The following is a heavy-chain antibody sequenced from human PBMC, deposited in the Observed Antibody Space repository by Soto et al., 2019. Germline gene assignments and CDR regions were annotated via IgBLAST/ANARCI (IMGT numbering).Heavy chain of an antibody. CDR2: IYSGGST. V-gene: IGHV3-66*01. J-gene: IGHJ4*02. CDR3: GRVGYCSSTSCQPGFDY. D-gene: IGHD2-2*01. CDR1: GFTVSSNY. Sequence: GGSLRLSCAASGFTVSSNYMSWVRQAPGKGLEWVSVIYSGGSTYYADSVKGRFTISRDNSKNTLYLQMNSLRAEDTAVYFCGRVGYCSSTSCQPGFDYWGQGTLVTVSS.